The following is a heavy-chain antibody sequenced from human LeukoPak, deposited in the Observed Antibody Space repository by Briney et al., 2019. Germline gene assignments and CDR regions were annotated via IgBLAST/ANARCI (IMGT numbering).Heavy chain of an antibody. CDR1: GFTFSNYA. Sequence: GGSLRLSCAAPGFTFSNYAMSWVRQAPGKGLECVSSISGGSTYYAESVKGRFTISRDNSKNTLYLQMNSLRAEDTAVYYCTDFENRGKGTLVTVSS. V-gene: IGHV3-23*01. J-gene: IGHJ4*02. CDR2: ISGGST. CDR3: TDFEN.